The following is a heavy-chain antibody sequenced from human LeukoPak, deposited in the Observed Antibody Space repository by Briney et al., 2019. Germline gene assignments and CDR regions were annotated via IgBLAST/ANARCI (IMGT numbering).Heavy chain of an antibody. CDR1: GYTFTGYS. Sequence: GASVKVSCKASGYTFTGYSMHWVRQAPGQGLEWMGWINPNSGVTNYARKFQGRVTMTRDTSISTAYMELSSLRSDDTAVYYCARVGVEGASCYDYWGQGTLVTVSS. D-gene: IGHD2-2*01. CDR3: ARVGVEGASCYDY. J-gene: IGHJ4*02. V-gene: IGHV1-2*02. CDR2: INPNSGVT.